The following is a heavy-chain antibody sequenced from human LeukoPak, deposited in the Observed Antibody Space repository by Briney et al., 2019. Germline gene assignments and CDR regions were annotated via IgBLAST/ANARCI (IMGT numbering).Heavy chain of an antibody. CDR3: ARAVQRTLYCSSTSCYTPYFDY. CDR1: GGSFSGYY. Sequence: SETLSLTCAVYGGSFSGYYWSWIRQPPGKGLEWIGEINHSGSTNYNPSLKSRVTISVDTSKNQFSLKLSSVTAADTAVYYCARAVQRTLYCSSTSCYTPYFDYWGQGTLVTVSS. CDR2: INHSGST. J-gene: IGHJ4*02. V-gene: IGHV4-34*01. D-gene: IGHD2-2*01.